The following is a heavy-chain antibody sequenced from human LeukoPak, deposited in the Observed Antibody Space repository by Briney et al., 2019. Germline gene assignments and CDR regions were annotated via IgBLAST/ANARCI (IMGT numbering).Heavy chain of an antibody. CDR3: ARHGMDV. CDR2: INPSGGST. CDR1: GYTFTSYY. V-gene: IGHV1-46*03. J-gene: IGHJ6*02. Sequence: GASVKVSCKASGYTFTSYYIHWVRQAPGQGLDWMGLINPSGGSTTYAQNFQGRVSMTTDTSTGTVNMELSSLRSEDTALYYCARHGMDVWGQGTTVTVSS.